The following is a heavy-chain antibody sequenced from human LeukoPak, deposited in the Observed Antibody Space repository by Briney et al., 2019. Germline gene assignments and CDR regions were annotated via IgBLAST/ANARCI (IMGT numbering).Heavy chain of an antibody. V-gene: IGHV1-2*02. D-gene: IGHD6-19*01. Sequence: SVKVSCKASGYTFTGYYMHWVRQAPGQGLEWMGWINPNSGGTNYAQKFQGRVTMTRDTSISTAYMELSRLRSDDTAVYYCARTKTGYSSGWYRPYFDYWGQGTLVTVSS. J-gene: IGHJ4*02. CDR2: INPNSGGT. CDR3: ARTKTGYSSGWYRPYFDY. CDR1: GYTFTGYY.